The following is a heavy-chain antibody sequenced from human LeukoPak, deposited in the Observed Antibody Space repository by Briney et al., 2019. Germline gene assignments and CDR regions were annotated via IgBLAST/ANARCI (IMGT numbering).Heavy chain of an antibody. J-gene: IGHJ1*01. D-gene: IGHD6-19*01. V-gene: IGHV4-4*02. CDR2: INHSGST. CDR1: GGSISSSNW. Sequence: SETLSLTCAVSGGSISSSNWWSWVRQPPGKGLEWIGEINHSGSTNYNPSLKSRVTISVDTSKNQFSLKLSSVTAADTAVYYCARGGPGFIAVAGTVYFQHWGQGTLVTVSS. CDR3: ARGGPGFIAVAGTVYFQH.